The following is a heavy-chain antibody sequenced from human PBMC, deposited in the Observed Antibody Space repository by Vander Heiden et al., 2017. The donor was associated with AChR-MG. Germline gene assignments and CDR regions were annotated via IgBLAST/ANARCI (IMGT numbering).Heavy chain of an antibody. V-gene: IGHV3-30*18. CDR3: AKNRGRVGATFFDY. D-gene: IGHD1-26*01. CDR1: GFPFSSYG. CDR2: ISYDGSNK. J-gene: IGHJ4*02. Sequence: QVKLVESGGGVVKPGRSLRLSWPASGFPFSSYGRHGVRQAPGKGLEWVAVISYDGSNKYYADSVKGRFTISRDNSKNTLYLQMNSLRAEDTAVYYCAKNRGRVGATFFDYWGQGTLGTVSS.